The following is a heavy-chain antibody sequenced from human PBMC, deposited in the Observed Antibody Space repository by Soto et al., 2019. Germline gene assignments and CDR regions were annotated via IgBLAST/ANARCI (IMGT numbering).Heavy chain of an antibody. Sequence: GASVKVSCKTSGCTFSSYAISWVRQAPGQGLEWMGGIIPIFGTANYAQKFKGRVTITADESTSTAYMELSSLRSEDTAVYYCAITCSGGSCYPPFDYWGQGTLVTVSS. V-gene: IGHV1-69*13. D-gene: IGHD2-15*01. J-gene: IGHJ4*02. CDR2: IIPIFGTA. CDR1: GCTFSSYA. CDR3: AITCSGGSCYPPFDY.